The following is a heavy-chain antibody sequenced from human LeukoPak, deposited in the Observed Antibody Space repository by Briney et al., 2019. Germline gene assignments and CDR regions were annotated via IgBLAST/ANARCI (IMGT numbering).Heavy chain of an antibody. Sequence: GGSLRLSCAASGFNFNNYAMNWVRQAPGEGLEWVSFADSVRGRFTISRDNAKKSVYLQMNSLRAEDTAVYFCARGLLVVGSKKGNPGNYWGPGTLVAVSS. CDR3: ARGLLVVGSKKGNPGNY. J-gene: IGHJ4*02. V-gene: IGHV3-48*03. D-gene: IGHD1-14*01. CDR1: GFNFNNYA.